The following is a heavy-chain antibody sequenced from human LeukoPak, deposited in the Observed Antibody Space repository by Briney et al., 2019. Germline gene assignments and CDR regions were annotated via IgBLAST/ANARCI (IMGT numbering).Heavy chain of an antibody. CDR2: IDTSGSTT. J-gene: IGHJ4*02. CDR1: GFTFSNYA. CDR3: AREGWELLFDFDY. Sequence: GGSLRLFCAASGFTFSNYAIHWVRQAPGKGLEWVSYIDTSGSTTYYAESVKGRFTISRDNAKNSLYLQMNSLRAEDTAVYYCAREGWELLFDFDYWGQGTLVTVSS. D-gene: IGHD1-26*01. V-gene: IGHV3-48*03.